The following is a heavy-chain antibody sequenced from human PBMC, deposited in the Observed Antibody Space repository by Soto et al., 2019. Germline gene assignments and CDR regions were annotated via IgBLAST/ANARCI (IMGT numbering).Heavy chain of an antibody. CDR2: IYYGGST. D-gene: IGHD3-9*01. V-gene: IGHV4-31*03. CDR1: GGSISSGGYY. Sequence: PSETLSLTCTVSGGSISSGGYYWSWIRQHPGKGLEWIGYIYYGGSTYYNPSLKSRVTISVDTSKNQLSLKLSSVTAADTAVYYCARRYGYYFDYWGQGTLVTVSS. CDR3: ARRYGYYFDY. J-gene: IGHJ4*02.